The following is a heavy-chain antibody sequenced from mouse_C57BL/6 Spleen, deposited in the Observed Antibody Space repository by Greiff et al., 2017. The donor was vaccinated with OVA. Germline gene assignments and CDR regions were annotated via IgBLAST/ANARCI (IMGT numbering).Heavy chain of an antibody. J-gene: IGHJ4*01. CDR1: GFSLTSYG. CDR2: IWSGGST. V-gene: IGHV2-2*01. CDR3: ARNLPDYAMDY. Sequence: VMLVESGPGLVQPSQSLSITCTVSGFSLTSYGVHWVRQSPGKGLEWLGVIWSGGSTDYNAAFISRLSISKDNSTSQVVFKMNSLQADDTAIYYCARNLPDYAMDYWGQGTSVTVSS.